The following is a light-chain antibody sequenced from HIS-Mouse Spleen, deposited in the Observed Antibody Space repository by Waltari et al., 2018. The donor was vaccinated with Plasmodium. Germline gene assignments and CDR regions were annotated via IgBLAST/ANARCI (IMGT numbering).Light chain of an antibody. Sequence: EIVLTQSPGTLSLSPGERATLSCRASQSVSRSYLAWYHQKPGQAPRLLIYGASSRATGIPDRFSGSGSGTDFTLTISRLEPEDFAVYYCQQYGSSLPWTFGQGTKVEIK. CDR2: GAS. J-gene: IGKJ1*01. CDR1: QSVSRSY. CDR3: QQYGSSLPWT. V-gene: IGKV3-20*01.